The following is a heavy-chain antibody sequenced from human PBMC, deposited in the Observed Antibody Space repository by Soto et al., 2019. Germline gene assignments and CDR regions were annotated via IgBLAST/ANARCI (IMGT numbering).Heavy chain of an antibody. V-gene: IGHV4-61*01. CDR3: ARYRTAATGIGWFDP. Sequence: SETLSLTCTVPGGSVNIGTYYWSWIRQPPGKGLEWIGFIYYSGSTNYNPSLKSRVTISVDTSKNQFSLKLSSVTAADTAVYYCARYRTAATGIGWFDPWGQGTLVTVSS. CDR1: GGSVNIGTYY. D-gene: IGHD6-13*01. CDR2: IYYSGST. J-gene: IGHJ5*02.